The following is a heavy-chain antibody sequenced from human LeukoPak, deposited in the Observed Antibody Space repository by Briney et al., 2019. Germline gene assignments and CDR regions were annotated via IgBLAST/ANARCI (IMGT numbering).Heavy chain of an antibody. V-gene: IGHV3-30*03. CDR1: GFTFSNYG. CDR2: ISYDGSNK. D-gene: IGHD2-21*02. Sequence: GGSLRLSCAASGFTFSNYGMHWVRQAPGKGLEWVAVISYDGSNKYYADSVKGRLTISRDNSKNTLYLQMNSLRAEDTAVYYCVRDCGGDCPFDYWGQGTLVTVSS. J-gene: IGHJ4*02. CDR3: VRDCGGDCPFDY.